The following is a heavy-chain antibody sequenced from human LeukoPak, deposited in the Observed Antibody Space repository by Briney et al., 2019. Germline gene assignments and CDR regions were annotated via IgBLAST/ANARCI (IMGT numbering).Heavy chain of an antibody. CDR1: GFTFSSYS. J-gene: IGHJ5*02. CDR2: IKQDGSEK. D-gene: IGHD3-10*01. CDR3: ARDRGVGGSEGGAWFDP. V-gene: IGHV3-7*01. Sequence: GGSLRLSCVASGFTFSSYSMSWVRQAPGKGLEWLANIKQDGSEKYSVDSVKGRFTTSRDNAQNSLYLQMNSLRAEDTAVYYCARDRGVGGSEGGAWFDPWGQGTLVIVSS.